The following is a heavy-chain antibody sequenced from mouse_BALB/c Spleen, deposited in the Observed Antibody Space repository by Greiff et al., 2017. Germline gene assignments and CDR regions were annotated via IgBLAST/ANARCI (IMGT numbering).Heavy chain of an antibody. D-gene: IGHD4-1*01. V-gene: IGHV2-2*02. CDR3: ARRDWDWYAMDY. Sequence: QVQLKQSGPGLVQPSQSLSITCTVSGFSLTSYGVHWVRQSPGKGLAWLGVIWSGGSTDYNAAFISRLSISKDNSKSQVFFKMNSLQANDTAIYYCARRDWDWYAMDYWGQGTSVTVSS. CDR2: IWSGGST. CDR1: GFSLTSYG. J-gene: IGHJ4*01.